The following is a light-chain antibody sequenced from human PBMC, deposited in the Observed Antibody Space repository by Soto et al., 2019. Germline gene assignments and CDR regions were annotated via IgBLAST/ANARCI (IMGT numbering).Light chain of an antibody. V-gene: IGKV3-11*01. J-gene: IGKJ1*01. CDR2: EAS. CDR1: QSVSNN. Sequence: EILMTQSPATLSVSPGERATLSCRASQSVSNNLAWYQQKPGQPPRLLLYEASKRATGIPPRFSGSGSTTDFTLTISSLEPEDFAVYYCHQRGNGPPWTFGQGTKVDIK. CDR3: HQRGNGPPWT.